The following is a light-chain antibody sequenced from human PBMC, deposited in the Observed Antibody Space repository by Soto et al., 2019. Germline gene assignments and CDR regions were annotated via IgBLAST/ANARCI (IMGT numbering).Light chain of an antibody. V-gene: IGKV3-15*01. Sequence: EFVLTQSPGPLSLSPGERAPLSCRASQSVSGDLAWYHHKPGQAPRLLIYDASTRALDTPARFAGSGAGTEFTLTISSLQSEDFAVYFCQQYNNWPITFGQGTRLEIK. J-gene: IGKJ5*01. CDR2: DAS. CDR1: QSVSGD. CDR3: QQYNNWPIT.